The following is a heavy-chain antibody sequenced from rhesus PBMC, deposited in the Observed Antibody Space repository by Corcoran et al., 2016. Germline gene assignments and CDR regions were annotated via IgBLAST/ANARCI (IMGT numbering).Heavy chain of an antibody. CDR1: GGSISDDYY. Sequence: QVQLQESGPGLVKPSETLSLTCAVSGGSISDDYYWSWIRPPPGKGLEWIWYIYGSGGGTNYNPSLKNRVTISIDTSKNQFSLKLSSVTAADTAVYYCARDLGGFDYWGQGVLVTVSS. CDR3: ARDLGGFDY. J-gene: IGHJ4*01. CDR2: IYGSGGGT. V-gene: IGHV4-106*01. D-gene: IGHD3-34*01.